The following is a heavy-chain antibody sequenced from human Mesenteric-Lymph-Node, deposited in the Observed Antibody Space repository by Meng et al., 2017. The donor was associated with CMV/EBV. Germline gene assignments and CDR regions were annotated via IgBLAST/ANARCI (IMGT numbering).Heavy chain of an antibody. Sequence: SETLSLTCTVSGASIGLYYWSWNRQPPGKGLEWIGYIFSVGSPSYNPSLKSRVTMSLDTSKNQFSLTLSSVTAADTAVYYCARDRRRGYAISYEGAFDIWGPGTTVTVSS. D-gene: IGHD3-3*01. CDR3: ARDRRRGYAISYEGAFDI. V-gene: IGHV4-59*01. J-gene: IGHJ3*02. CDR2: IFSVGSP. CDR1: GASIGLYY.